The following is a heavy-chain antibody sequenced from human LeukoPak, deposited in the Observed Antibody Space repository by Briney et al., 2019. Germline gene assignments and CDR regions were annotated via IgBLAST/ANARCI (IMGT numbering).Heavy chain of an antibody. J-gene: IGHJ4*02. Sequence: SEPVSLTCTVSGGSVSVESYYRSWIRPPPGKGREWFGDISHSGNTTYNPCLKSGVTISVDTSKIQFCLKLTSVTAADTAVYYCAIPPTGYSNGWYVYWGQGTLVTVSS. CDR2: ISHSGNT. CDR1: GGSVSVESYY. V-gene: IGHV4-61*01. CDR3: AIPPTGYSNGWYVY. D-gene: IGHD6-13*01.